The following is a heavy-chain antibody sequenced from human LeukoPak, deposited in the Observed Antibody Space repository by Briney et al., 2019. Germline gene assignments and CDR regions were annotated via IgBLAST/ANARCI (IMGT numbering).Heavy chain of an antibody. CDR2: IYPADSDT. CDR3: GRRGDNGDNDF. CDR1: GYSFTSYW. J-gene: IGHJ4*02. D-gene: IGHD4-17*01. V-gene: IGHV5-51*01. Sequence: GESLRISCKASGYSFTSYWIGWVRQMPGKGLEWMGIIYPADSDTRYSPSFQGQVTISADKSISTAYLQWSSLKASDTAMYYCGRRGDNGDNDFWGQGTLVTVSS.